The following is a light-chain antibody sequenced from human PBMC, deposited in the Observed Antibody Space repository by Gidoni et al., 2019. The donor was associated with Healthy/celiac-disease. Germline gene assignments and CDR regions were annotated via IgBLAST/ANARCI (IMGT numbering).Light chain of an antibody. CDR3: QAWDSSTAV. Sequence: SYELPQPPSVSVSPGQTASINCSGDKLGDKYACWYQQKPGQSPVLVLYQDSKRPPGIPGRFSGSNSGNTATLTISGTQAMDEADYYCQAWDSSTAVFGGGTKLTVL. CDR1: KLGDKY. J-gene: IGLJ2*01. V-gene: IGLV3-1*01. CDR2: QDS.